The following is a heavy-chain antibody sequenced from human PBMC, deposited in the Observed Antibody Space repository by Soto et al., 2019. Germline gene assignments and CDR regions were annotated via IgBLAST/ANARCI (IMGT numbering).Heavy chain of an antibody. J-gene: IGHJ3*01. CDR2: ISGSGNQI. V-gene: IGHV3-23*01. CDR3: AKNQDWSRPDPGAFDV. CDR1: GFSFGDYG. Sequence: EVQLSQSGGGLVQRGGSLRLSCEGSGFSFGDYGINWVRQAPGKGLEWVSGISGSGNQIDYSDFVEGRFTISRDNSKNTVFLQMNGLSAGDTAVYLCAKNQDWSRPDPGAFDVWGQGTTVTVSS. D-gene: IGHD1-1*01.